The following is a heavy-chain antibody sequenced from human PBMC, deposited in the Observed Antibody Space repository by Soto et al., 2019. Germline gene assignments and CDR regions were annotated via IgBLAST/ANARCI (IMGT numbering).Heavy chain of an antibody. CDR3: ARESGGATATLYYSYFYRDV. CDR2: INPNGGVT. V-gene: IGHV1-2*04. CDR1: GDTFNDYY. J-gene: IGHJ6*03. Sequence: QVQLVQSGAEVKKPGASVTVSCRSSGDTFNDYYIHWVRQAPGQGLEWMGWINPNGGVTKYAQKFQGWVSMTRDTSIRTVYMQLSRLRSDDTAVYYCARESGGATATLYYSYFYRDVWGTGTTVTVSS. D-gene: IGHD5-12*01.